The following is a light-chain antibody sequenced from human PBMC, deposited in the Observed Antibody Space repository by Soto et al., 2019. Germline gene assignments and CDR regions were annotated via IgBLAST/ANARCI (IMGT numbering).Light chain of an antibody. Sequence: QSVLTQPPSVSGAPGQRVTISCTGSSSNIGAGYDVHWYQQLPGTAPKLLIYDNSNRPSGVPDRFSGSKSGTSASLAITGLQAADEADYYCQSYDSSLSGWVFGTGTKLTVL. CDR3: QSYDSSLSGWV. J-gene: IGLJ1*01. CDR1: SSNIGAGYD. V-gene: IGLV1-40*01. CDR2: DNS.